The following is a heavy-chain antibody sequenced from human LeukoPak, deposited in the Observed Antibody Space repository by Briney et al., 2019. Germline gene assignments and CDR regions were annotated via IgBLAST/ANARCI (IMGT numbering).Heavy chain of an antibody. V-gene: IGHV3-30*03. Sequence: PGGSLRLSCAASGFTFSSYGMHWVRQAPGKGLEWVAVISYDGSNKYYADSVKGRFTISRDNSKNTLYLRMNSLRAEDTAVYYCARWDAYRSGGTCYFGGFAFDIWGQGTMVTVSS. CDR3: ARWDAYRSGGTCYFGGFAFDI. J-gene: IGHJ3*02. CDR1: GFTFSSYG. D-gene: IGHD2-15*01. CDR2: ISYDGSNK.